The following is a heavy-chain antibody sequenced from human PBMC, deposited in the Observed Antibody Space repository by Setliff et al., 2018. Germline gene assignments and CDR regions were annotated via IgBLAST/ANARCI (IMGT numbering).Heavy chain of an antibody. CDR1: GFTFSDYY. CDR3: ARDRGGATTRDF. V-gene: IGHV3-11*01. J-gene: IGHJ4*02. CDR2: ISSSGSLI. Sequence: PGGSLRLSCATSGFTFSDYYMSWIRQTPGKGLEWVAYISSSGSLIYYPDSVKGRFTISRDNAKKSVDLQMNSLRAEDTAVYYCARDRGGATTRDFWGQGTLVTVSS. D-gene: IGHD1-26*01.